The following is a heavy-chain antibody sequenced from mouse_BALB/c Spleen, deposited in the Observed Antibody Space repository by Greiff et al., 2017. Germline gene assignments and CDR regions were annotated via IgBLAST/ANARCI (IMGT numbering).Heavy chain of an antibody. CDR2: INPSSGYT. D-gene: IGHD1-2*01. V-gene: IGHV1-4*01. CDR3: ASLLRLRFAY. CDR1: GYTFTSYT. Sequence: VKLHESGAELARPGASVKMSCKASGYTFTSYTMHWVKQRPGQGLEWIGYINPSSGYTNYNQKFKDKATLTADKSSSTAYMQLSSLTSEDSAVYYCASLLRLRFAYWGQGTLVTVSA. J-gene: IGHJ3*01.